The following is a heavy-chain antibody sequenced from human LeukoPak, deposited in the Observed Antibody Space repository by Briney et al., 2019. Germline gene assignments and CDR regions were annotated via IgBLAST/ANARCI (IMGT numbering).Heavy chain of an antibody. CDR1: GFSFSDYY. D-gene: IGHD1-26*01. J-gene: IGHJ4*02. CDR3: ARVGVGATLYYFDS. Sequence: GGSLRLSCAASGFSFSDYYMSWIRQAPGKGLEWVSYIRSSSANIYYADSAKGRFTISRDNAKNSLYLQMNSLRAEDTAVYYCARVGVGATLYYFDSWGQGTLVTVSS. V-gene: IGHV3-11*01. CDR2: IRSSSANI.